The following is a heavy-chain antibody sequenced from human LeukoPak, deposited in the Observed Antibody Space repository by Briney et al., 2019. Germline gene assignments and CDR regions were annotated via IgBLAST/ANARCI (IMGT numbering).Heavy chain of an antibody. D-gene: IGHD2-2*01. J-gene: IGHJ4*02. CDR1: GFTFDDYG. Sequence: GGSLRLSCAASGFTFDDYGMSWVRQAPGKGLEWVSGINMIGGSPGYAESLKGRFTISRDNAKNSLYFQMNRLRAEDTALYYCASFSGTSCYDYWGQGTLVTVSS. V-gene: IGHV3-20*04. CDR3: ASFSGTSCYDY. CDR2: INMIGGSP.